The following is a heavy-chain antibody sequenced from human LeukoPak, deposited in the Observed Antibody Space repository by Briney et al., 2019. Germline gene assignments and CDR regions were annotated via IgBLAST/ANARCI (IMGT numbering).Heavy chain of an antibody. J-gene: IGHJ6*02. CDR3: ARSRKHSSSWGYYYYYGMDV. CDR1: GFTFSSYA. D-gene: IGHD6-13*01. CDR2: ISYDGSNK. V-gene: IGHV3-30-3*01. Sequence: GGSLRLSCAASGFTFSSYAMHWVRQAPGKGLEWVAVISYDGSNKYYADSVKGRFTISRDNSKNTLYLQMNSLRAEDTAVYYCARSRKHSSSWGYYYYYGMDVWGQGTTVTVSS.